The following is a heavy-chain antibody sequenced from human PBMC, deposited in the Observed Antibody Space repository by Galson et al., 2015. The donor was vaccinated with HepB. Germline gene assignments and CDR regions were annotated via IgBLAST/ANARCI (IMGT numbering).Heavy chain of an antibody. CDR1: RFALSNYG. J-gene: IGHJ6*01. D-gene: IGHD3-16*01. CDR3: ARDSWRGYNYYYDCGMDV. Sequence: SLRLSCAASRFALSNYGMTWVRQAPGKGLEWVSGVSVNGGSTYYADSVKGRFTISRDNSRNTLYLQMNSLGAEDTAVYYCARDSWRGYNYYYDCGMDVWGQGTTVTVSS. V-gene: IGHV3-23*01. CDR2: VSVNGGST.